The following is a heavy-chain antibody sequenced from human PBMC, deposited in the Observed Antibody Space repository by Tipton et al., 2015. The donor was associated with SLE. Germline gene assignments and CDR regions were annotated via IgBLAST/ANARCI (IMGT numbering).Heavy chain of an antibody. V-gene: IGHV3-30*18. D-gene: IGHD4-17*01. J-gene: IGHJ2*01. CDR1: GFTFSSYG. Sequence: SLRLSCAASGFTFSSYGMHWVRQAPGKGLEWVAVIWYDGSNKYYVDSVKGRFTISRDNSKNTLYLQMNSLRAEDTAVYYCTKEDHYGDNAPRCFDLWGRGTLVTVSS. CDR3: TKEDHYGDNAPRCFDL. CDR2: IWYDGSNK.